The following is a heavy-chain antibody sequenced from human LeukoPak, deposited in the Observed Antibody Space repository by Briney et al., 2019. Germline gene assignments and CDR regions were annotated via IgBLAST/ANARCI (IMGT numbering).Heavy chain of an antibody. CDR3: ASTKLLRGAFDI. J-gene: IGHJ3*02. CDR2: NTGYSGNT. D-gene: IGHD3-10*01. V-gene: IGHV1-18*04. CDR1: GDTLANYG. Sequence: ASVKVSCKAPGDTLANYGITWVRQAPGQGLEWMGWNTGYSGNTNYAQHFQGRVAMTRDTSISTAYMELSRLRSDDTAVYYCASTKLLRGAFDIWGQGTMVTVSS.